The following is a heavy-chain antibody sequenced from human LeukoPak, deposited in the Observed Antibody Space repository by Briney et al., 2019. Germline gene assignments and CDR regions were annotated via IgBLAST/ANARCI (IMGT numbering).Heavy chain of an antibody. CDR1: GFTFSSYW. V-gene: IGHV3-74*01. J-gene: IGHJ6*04. D-gene: IGHD4-17*01. CDR3: ARAPTPYGDYEYYYYYYDMDV. Sequence: GGSLRLSCAASGFTFSSYWMHWVRQAPGKGLVWVSRINSDGSSTSYADSVKGRFTISRDNAKNTLYLQMNSLRAEDTAVYYRARAPTPYGDYEYYYYYYDMDVWGKGTTVTVSS. CDR2: INSDGSST.